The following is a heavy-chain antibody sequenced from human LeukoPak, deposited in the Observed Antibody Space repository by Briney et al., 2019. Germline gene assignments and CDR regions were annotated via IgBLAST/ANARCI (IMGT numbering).Heavy chain of an antibody. CDR1: GYSFTSYW. V-gene: IGHV5-51*01. CDR2: IYPGDSDT. Sequence: GESLKISCKGSGYSFTSYWIGWALQMPGKGLEWMGIIYPGDSDTRYSPSFQGQVTISADKSISTAYLQWSSLKASDTAMYYCARHYYGSGGYFDYWGQGTLVTVSS. J-gene: IGHJ4*02. D-gene: IGHD3-10*01. CDR3: ARHYYGSGGYFDY.